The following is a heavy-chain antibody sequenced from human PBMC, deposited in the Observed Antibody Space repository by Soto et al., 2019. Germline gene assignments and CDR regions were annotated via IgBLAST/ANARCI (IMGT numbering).Heavy chain of an antibody. Sequence: SVKVSCKASGGTFSSYAISWVRQAPGQGLEWMGGIIPIFGTANYSQKFQGRVTITADESTSTAYMELSSLRSEDTAVYYCARVQMATIYFDYWGQGTLVTVSS. CDR1: GGTFSSYA. CDR3: ARVQMATIYFDY. D-gene: IGHD5-12*01. V-gene: IGHV1-69*13. CDR2: IIPIFGTA. J-gene: IGHJ4*02.